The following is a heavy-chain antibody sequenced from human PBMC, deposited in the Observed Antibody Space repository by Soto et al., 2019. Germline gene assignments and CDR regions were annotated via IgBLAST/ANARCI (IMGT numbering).Heavy chain of an antibody. D-gene: IGHD5-18*01. J-gene: IGHJ6*02. Sequence: GASVKVSCKASGYAFTGYYMHWVRQAPGQGLEWMGWINPNSGGTNYAQKFQGWVTMTRDTSISTAYMELSRLRSDDTAVYYCARVLNGYSYGPGRGYYYYGMDVWGQGTTVTVSS. V-gene: IGHV1-2*04. CDR3: ARVLNGYSYGPGRGYYYYGMDV. CDR2: INPNSGGT. CDR1: GYAFTGYY.